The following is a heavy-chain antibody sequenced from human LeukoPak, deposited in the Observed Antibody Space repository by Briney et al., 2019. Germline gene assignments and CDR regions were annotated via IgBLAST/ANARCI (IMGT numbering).Heavy chain of an antibody. D-gene: IGHD6-13*01. CDR2: INHSGST. CDR1: GGSFSGYY. CDR3: ARDSSSWIPYFDY. J-gene: IGHJ4*02. V-gene: IGHV4-34*01. Sequence: SETLSLTCAVYGGSFSGYYWSWIRQPPGKGLEWIGEINHSGSTNYNPSLKSRVTISVDTSKNQFSLKLSSVTAADTAVYYCARDSSSWIPYFDYWGQGTLVTVSS.